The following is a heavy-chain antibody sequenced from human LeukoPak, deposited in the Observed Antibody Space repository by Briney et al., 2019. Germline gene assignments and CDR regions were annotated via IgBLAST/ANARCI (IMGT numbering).Heavy chain of an antibody. J-gene: IGHJ3*02. V-gene: IGHV4-34*01. CDR3: ARGRKVVAAWDAFDI. D-gene: IGHD2-15*01. Sequence: SETLSLTCAVYGGSFSGYYWSWIRQPPGKGLEWIGEINHSGSTNYNPSLKSRVTISVDTSKNQFSLKLSSVTAADTAVYHCARGRKVVAAWDAFDIWGQGTMVTVSS. CDR1: GGSFSGYY. CDR2: INHSGST.